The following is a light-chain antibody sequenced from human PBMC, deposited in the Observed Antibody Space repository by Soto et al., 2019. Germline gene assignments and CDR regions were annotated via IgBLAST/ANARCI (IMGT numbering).Light chain of an antibody. Sequence: QSVLTQPRSVSGSPGQSVTISCTGTSSDVGGYNYVSWYQQHPGKAPKLMIYDVSKRPSGVPDRFSGSKSGNTASLTISGLQADDEADYYCCSYAGRYIYVFGTGTKVTVL. CDR2: DVS. J-gene: IGLJ1*01. CDR1: SSDVGGYNY. V-gene: IGLV2-11*01. CDR3: CSYAGRYIYV.